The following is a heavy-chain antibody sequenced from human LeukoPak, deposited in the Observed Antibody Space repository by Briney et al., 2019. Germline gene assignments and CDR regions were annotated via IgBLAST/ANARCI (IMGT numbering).Heavy chain of an antibody. CDR3: AKGKIVGATFFDY. CDR1: GFTFSSYA. Sequence: GGSLRLSCAASGFTFSSYAMSWVRQAPGKGLEWVSDIIGSGGSTYYADPEKRRITISGDNSKSKLYLQMISLRAEDTAVYYCAKGKIVGATFFDYWGQGTLVTVSS. J-gene: IGHJ4*02. CDR2: IIGSGGST. V-gene: IGHV3-23*01. D-gene: IGHD1-26*01.